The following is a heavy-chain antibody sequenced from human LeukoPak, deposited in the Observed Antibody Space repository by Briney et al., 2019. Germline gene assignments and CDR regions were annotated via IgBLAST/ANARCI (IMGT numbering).Heavy chain of an antibody. CDR1: GGSFSGYY. J-gene: IGHJ4*02. Sequence: SETLSLTCAVYGGSFSGYYWSWIRQPPGKGLEWIGEINHSGSTNYNPSLKSRVTISVDTSKNRFSLKLSSVTAADTAVYYCASSGEIAAAGTSHDYWGQGTLVTVSS. V-gene: IGHV4-34*01. D-gene: IGHD6-13*01. CDR3: ASSGEIAAAGTSHDY. CDR2: INHSGST.